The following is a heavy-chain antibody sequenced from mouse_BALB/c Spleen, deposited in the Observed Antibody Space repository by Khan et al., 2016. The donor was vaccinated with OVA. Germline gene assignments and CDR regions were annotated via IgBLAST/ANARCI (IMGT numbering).Heavy chain of an antibody. CDR2: IYTYPGEP. Sequence: IQLVQSGPELKKPGETVKISCKASGYTFTNSGMNWVKQAPGKGLKWMGWIYTYPGEPTYADDFKGRFAFSLESSASTAFLLINTLPNDDKATYFCARGSSRAMDYWGQGTSVTVAS. J-gene: IGHJ4*01. D-gene: IGHD1-1*01. CDR3: ARGSSRAMDY. V-gene: IGHV9-1*02. CDR1: GYTFTNSG.